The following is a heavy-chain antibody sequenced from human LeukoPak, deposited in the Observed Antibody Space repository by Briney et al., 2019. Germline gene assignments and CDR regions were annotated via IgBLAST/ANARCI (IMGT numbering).Heavy chain of an antibody. Sequence: GGSLRLSCAASRFPFSTYAMSCIPQAPAKGLEWISSIRGSDGSTYYADSVKGRFAISRDNSKNTLYLQMNSLRAEDTAVYYCAKDVYGDYGGLDYWGQGTLVTVSS. J-gene: IGHJ4*02. CDR3: AKDVYGDYGGLDY. D-gene: IGHD4-17*01. V-gene: IGHV3-23*01. CDR2: IRGSDGST. CDR1: RFPFSTYA.